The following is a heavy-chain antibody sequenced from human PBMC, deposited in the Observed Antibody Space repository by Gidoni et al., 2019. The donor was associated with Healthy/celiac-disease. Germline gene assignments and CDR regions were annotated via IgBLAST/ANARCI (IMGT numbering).Heavy chain of an antibody. V-gene: IGHV3-9*01. J-gene: IGHJ4*02. CDR2: ISWNSGSI. CDR3: AKDLPPHSYGYVGFDY. D-gene: IGHD5-18*01. CDR1: GFTFDDYA. Sequence: EVQLVESGGGLVQPGRSLRLSCAASGFTFDDYAMQWVRQAPGKGLEWVSGISWNSGSIGYADSVKGRFTISRDNAKNSLDLQMNSLRAEDTALYYCAKDLPPHSYGYVGFDYWGQGTLVTVSS.